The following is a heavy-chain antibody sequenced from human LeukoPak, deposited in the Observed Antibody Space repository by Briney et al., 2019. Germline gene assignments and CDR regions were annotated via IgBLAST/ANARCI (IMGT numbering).Heavy chain of an antibody. D-gene: IGHD2-8*02. Sequence: LAGGSLRLSCVASGFTFSNYAMHWVRQAPGKGLEYVSAISSNGDSTYYANSVKGRFTISRDNSKNTLYLQMGSLRAEDMAVYYCAREWVEYNNTWSHFDYWGQGTLVTVSA. J-gene: IGHJ4*02. CDR1: GFTFSNYA. V-gene: IGHV3-64*01. CDR2: ISSNGDST. CDR3: AREWVEYNNTWSHFDY.